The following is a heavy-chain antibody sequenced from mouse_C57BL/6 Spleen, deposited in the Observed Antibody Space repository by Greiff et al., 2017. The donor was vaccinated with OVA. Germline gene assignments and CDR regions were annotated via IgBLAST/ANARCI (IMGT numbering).Heavy chain of an antibody. CDR2: IYYSGTI. CDR1: GISITTGNYR. J-gene: IGHJ3*01. Sequence: EVQLQQSGPGLVKPSQTVFLTCTVTGISITTGNYRWSWIRQFPGNKLEWIGYIYYSGTITYNPSLTSRTTITRDTPKNQFFLEMNSLTAEDTATYYCARAIFPRGFAYWGQGTLVTVSA. CDR3: ARAIFPRGFAY. V-gene: IGHV3-5*01.